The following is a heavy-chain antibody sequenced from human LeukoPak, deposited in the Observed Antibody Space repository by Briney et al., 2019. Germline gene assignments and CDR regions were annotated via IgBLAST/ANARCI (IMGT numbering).Heavy chain of an antibody. Sequence: GGSLRLSCAVSGFTFSNYWMHWVRQAPGKGLVWVSRIKSDGSRTDYADSVKGRFTISRDNAKNSLYLQMNSLRAEDTAVYYCARDSYYYDSSSPFDYWGQGTLVTVSS. CDR2: IKSDGSRT. V-gene: IGHV3-74*01. CDR3: ARDSYYYDSSSPFDY. D-gene: IGHD3-22*01. J-gene: IGHJ4*02. CDR1: GFTFSNYW.